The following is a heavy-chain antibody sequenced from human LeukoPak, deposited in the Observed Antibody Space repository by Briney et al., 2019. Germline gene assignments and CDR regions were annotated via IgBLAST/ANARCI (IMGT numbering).Heavy chain of an antibody. Sequence: SETLSLTCTVSGGSISSYYWSWIRQPPGKGLEWIGEINHSGSTNYNPSLKSRVTISVDTSKNQFSLKLSSVTAADTAVYYCARRKQWLVSYFDYWGQGTLVTVSS. CDR2: INHSGST. CDR1: GGSISSYY. CDR3: ARRKQWLVSYFDY. V-gene: IGHV4-34*01. D-gene: IGHD6-19*01. J-gene: IGHJ4*02.